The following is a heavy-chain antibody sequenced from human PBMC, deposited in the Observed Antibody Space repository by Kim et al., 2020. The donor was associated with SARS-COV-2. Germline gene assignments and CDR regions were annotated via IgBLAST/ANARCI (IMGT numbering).Heavy chain of an antibody. V-gene: IGHV3-30-3*01. CDR2: ISYDGSNK. D-gene: IGHD3-10*01. J-gene: IGHJ6*02. CDR3: ARGARIYGSGSYYLRGDYSYYYGMDV. CDR1: GFTFSSYA. Sequence: GGSLRLSCAASGFTFSSYAMHWVRQAPGKGLEWVAVISYDGSNKYYADSVKGRFTISRDNSKNTLYLQMNSLRAEDTAVYYCARGARIYGSGSYYLRGDYSYYYGMDVWGQGTTVTVSS.